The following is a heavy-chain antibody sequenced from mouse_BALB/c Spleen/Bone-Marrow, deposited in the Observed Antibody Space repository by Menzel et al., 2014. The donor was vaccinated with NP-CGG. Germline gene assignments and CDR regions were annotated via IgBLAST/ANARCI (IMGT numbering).Heavy chain of an antibody. CDR3: ASYRYGWYFDV. V-gene: IGHV14-3*02. CDR1: GFNIRDTY. Sequence: EVQLQQSGAELVKPGASVKLSCTASGFNIRDTYLHWVKQRPEQGLDWIGRIDPAIFTKYDPKFQGKATITADTSSNTAYLHLSSLTSEDTAVYYCASYRYGWYFDVWGAGTTVTVSS. D-gene: IGHD2-14*01. CDR2: IDPAIFT. J-gene: IGHJ1*01.